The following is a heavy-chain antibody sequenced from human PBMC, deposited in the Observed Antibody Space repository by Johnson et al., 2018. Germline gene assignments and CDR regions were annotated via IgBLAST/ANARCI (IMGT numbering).Heavy chain of an antibody. CDR3: GRGERCSSGWYDSGPI. V-gene: IGHV1-46*01. CDR2: INPSGGST. D-gene: IGHD6-19*01. CDR1: GYTFPRYY. Sequence: QVQLVESGAEVKKPGASVKVSCKASGYTFPRYYIHWVRQAPGQGLEWMGMINPSGGSTTYAQKFQGRVTMTRVTSTSTVYMELSGLRSDDTAIHYCGRGERCSSGWYDSGPIWGQGTMVTVSS. J-gene: IGHJ3*02.